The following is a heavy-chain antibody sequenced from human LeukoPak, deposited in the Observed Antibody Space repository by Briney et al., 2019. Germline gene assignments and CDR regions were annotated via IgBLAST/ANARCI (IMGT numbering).Heavy chain of an antibody. D-gene: IGHD5-18*01. Sequence: ASVKVSCKASGYTFTGYYMHWVRQAPGQGLEWMGWINPSSGGTNYAQKFQGRVTMTRDTSISTAYMELSRLRSDDTAVYYCARVGYSYGDDYYYYYMDVWGKGTTVTVSS. J-gene: IGHJ6*03. V-gene: IGHV1-2*02. CDR2: INPSSGGT. CDR3: ARVGYSYGDDYYYYYMDV. CDR1: GYTFTGYY.